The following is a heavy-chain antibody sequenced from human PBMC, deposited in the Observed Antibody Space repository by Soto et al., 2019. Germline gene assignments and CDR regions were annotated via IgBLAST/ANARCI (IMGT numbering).Heavy chain of an antibody. J-gene: IGHJ6*02. CDR1: GGSISSSSYY. D-gene: IGHD6-19*01. CDR3: ARHAVATSSGWYGGEYYYYYGMDV. V-gene: IGHV4-39*01. CDR2: IYYSGST. Sequence: QLQLQESGPGLVKPSETLSLTCTVSGGSISSSSYYWGWIRQPPGKGLEWIGSIYYSGSTYYNPSLKSRVTISVDTSKNQFSLKLSSVTAADTAVYYCARHAVATSSGWYGGEYYYYYGMDVWGQGTTVTVSS.